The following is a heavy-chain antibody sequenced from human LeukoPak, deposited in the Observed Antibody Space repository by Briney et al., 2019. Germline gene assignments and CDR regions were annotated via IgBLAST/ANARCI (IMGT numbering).Heavy chain of an antibody. V-gene: IGHV1-18*01. CDR3: ARDPDYYDTSGNVFDY. CDR1: GYTFIRYG. D-gene: IGHD3-22*01. J-gene: IGHJ4*02. Sequence: ASVKVSCKASGYTFIRYGISWVRQAPGQGLEWIGWISSYNGHTNYAQKLQGRVTMTTETSTSTAYMELRSLRSDDTAVYYCARDPDYYDTSGNVFDYWGQGTLVTVSS. CDR2: ISSYNGHT.